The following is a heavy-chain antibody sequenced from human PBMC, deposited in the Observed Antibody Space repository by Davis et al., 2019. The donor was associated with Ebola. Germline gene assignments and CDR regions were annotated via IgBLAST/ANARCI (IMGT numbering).Heavy chain of an antibody. CDR2: IYYSGTT. Sequence: MPSETLSLTCPVSGGSISSYYWSWIRPLPGKGLEWIGYIYYSGTTNYNPSLKSRVTRSIDTSKNQFSLNLRSVTAADTAVYYCARVLGYCTNGVCYGRFDPWGQGTLVTVSS. CDR1: GGSISSYY. V-gene: IGHV4-59*01. CDR3: ARVLGYCTNGVCYGRFDP. J-gene: IGHJ5*02. D-gene: IGHD2-8*01.